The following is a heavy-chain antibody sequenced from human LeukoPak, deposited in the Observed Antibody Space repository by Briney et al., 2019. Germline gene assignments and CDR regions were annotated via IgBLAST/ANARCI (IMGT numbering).Heavy chain of an antibody. D-gene: IGHD3-22*01. Sequence: PSETLSLTCTVSGGSIRSSSYFWGWIRQPPGKGLEWIGYIFYSGSTSYNPSLKSRVTISSDTSKNQFSLRLSSVTAADTAVYYCARDVVDNFYNNSVYYGRGVFDIWGQGTMVTVSS. CDR2: IFYSGST. V-gene: IGHV4-61*01. J-gene: IGHJ3*02. CDR3: ARDVVDNFYNNSVYYGRGVFDI. CDR1: GGSIRSSSYF.